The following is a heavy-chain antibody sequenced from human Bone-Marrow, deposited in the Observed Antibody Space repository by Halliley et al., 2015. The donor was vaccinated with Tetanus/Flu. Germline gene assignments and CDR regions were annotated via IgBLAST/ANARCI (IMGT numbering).Heavy chain of an antibody. CDR3: AKVSSPREFGGPPDTRQSRTHFFDS. Sequence: SLRLSCKTAGFSFSDSAMTWVRQAPGRGLEWVSDISYDSQTTNYSDSVKGRFAIYRDNSKNTLYLQMKRLRGDDTAIYYCAKVSSPREFGGPPDTRQSRTHFFDSWGQGVLVSVSS. J-gene: IGHJ4*02. D-gene: IGHD3-10*01. CDR1: GFSFSDSA. V-gene: IGHV3-23*01. CDR2: ISYDSQTT.